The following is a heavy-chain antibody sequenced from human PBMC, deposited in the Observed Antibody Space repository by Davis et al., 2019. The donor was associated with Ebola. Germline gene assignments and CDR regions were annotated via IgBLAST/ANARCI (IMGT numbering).Heavy chain of an antibody. Sequence: SETLSLTCAVSGGSISSSNWWSWVRQPQGKGLEWIGEIYHSGSTNYNPSLKSRVTISVDKSKNQFSLKLSSVTAADTAVYYCARGFRGIAAAGTTFHYYYGMDVWGQGTTVTVSS. CDR1: GGSISSSNW. CDR3: ARGFRGIAAAGTTFHYYYGMDV. D-gene: IGHD6-13*01. CDR2: IYHSGST. V-gene: IGHV4-4*02. J-gene: IGHJ6*02.